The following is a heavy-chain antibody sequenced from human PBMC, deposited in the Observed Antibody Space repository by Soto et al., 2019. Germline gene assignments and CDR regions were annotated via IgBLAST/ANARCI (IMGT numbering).Heavy chain of an antibody. CDR1: GYTFTSYG. V-gene: IGHV1-18*01. J-gene: IGHJ6*02. CDR2: ISAYNGNT. D-gene: IGHD5-18*01. CDR3: ARELGYSYGYYYGMDV. Sequence: QVQLVQSGAEVKKPGASVKVSCKASGYTFTSYGISWVRQAPGQGLEWMGWISAYNGNTNYAQKHQGRVTMTTDTSTSTPYMELRSPRSDDTAVYYCARELGYSYGYYYGMDVWGQGTTVTVSS.